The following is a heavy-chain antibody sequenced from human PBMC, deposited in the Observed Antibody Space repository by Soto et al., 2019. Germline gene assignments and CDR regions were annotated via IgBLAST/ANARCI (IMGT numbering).Heavy chain of an antibody. D-gene: IGHD3-22*01. CDR3: ARDLYYYERSGYYRHDDAFDI. CDR2: IYYSGST. CDR1: GCSISSYY. V-gene: IGHV4-59*01. Sequence: PSETLSLTCTVSGCSISSYYWSWIRQPPGKGLEWIGYIYYSGSTNYNPSLKSRVTISVDTSKNQFSLKLSSVTAADTAVYYCARDLYYYERSGYYRHDDAFDIWGQGTRVTVAS. J-gene: IGHJ3*02.